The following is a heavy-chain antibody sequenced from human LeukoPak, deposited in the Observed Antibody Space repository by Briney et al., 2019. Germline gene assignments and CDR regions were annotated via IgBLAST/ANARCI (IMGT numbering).Heavy chain of an antibody. J-gene: IGHJ4*02. V-gene: IGHV3-33*01. D-gene: IGHD4-17*01. Sequence: PGGSLRLSCAASGFTFSSYGMHWVRQAPGKGLEWVAVIWYDGSNKYYADSVKGRFTISRDNSKNTLYLQMNSLRAEDTAVYYCARVGEWYGDYFLDGADYWGQGTLVTVSS. CDR2: IWYDGSNK. CDR3: ARVGEWYGDYFLDGADY. CDR1: GFTFSSYG.